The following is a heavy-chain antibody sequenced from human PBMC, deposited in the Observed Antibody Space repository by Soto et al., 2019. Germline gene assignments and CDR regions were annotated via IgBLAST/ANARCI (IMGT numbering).Heavy chain of an antibody. V-gene: IGHV3-74*01. CDR3: ARGDGDYYDGNGYLGRH. D-gene: IGHD3-22*01. CDR1: GFTFSSYW. Sequence: VQLVESGGGIVQPGGSLRLSCAASGFTFSSYWMHWVRQAPGKGLVWVSRINSDGSRTSYADSAKGRFTISRDNAKNTVYLQMNSLRGEDTAVYYCARGDGDYYDGNGYLGRHWGQGTLVTVSS. J-gene: IGHJ4*02. CDR2: INSDGSRT.